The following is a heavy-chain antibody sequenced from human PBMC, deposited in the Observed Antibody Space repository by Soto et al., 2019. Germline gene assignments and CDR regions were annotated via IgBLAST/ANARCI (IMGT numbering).Heavy chain of an antibody. CDR1: GFTFSSYA. CDR2: ISGSGGST. D-gene: IGHD3-10*01. Sequence: QSGGSLRLSCAASGFTFSSYAMSWVRQAPGKGLEWVSAISGSGGSTYYADSVKGWFTISRDNSKNTLYLQMNSLRAEDTAVYYCATRSGSYYRWNYFDYWGQGTLVTVS. CDR3: ATRSGSYYRWNYFDY. V-gene: IGHV3-23*01. J-gene: IGHJ4*02.